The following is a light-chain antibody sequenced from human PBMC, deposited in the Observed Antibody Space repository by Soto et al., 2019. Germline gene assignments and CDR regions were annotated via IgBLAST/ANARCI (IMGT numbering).Light chain of an antibody. V-gene: IGLV2-8*01. CDR3: SSYAGSDKSV. CDR2: EVS. Sequence: QSALTQPPSASGSPGQSVTISCTGTSSDVGGYNYVSWYQHHPDKAPNAMIYEVSKRPSGVPDRFSGSKSGNTASLTVSGLQAEDEADYYCSSYAGSDKSVFGGGTKLTVL. J-gene: IGLJ2*01. CDR1: SSDVGGYNY.